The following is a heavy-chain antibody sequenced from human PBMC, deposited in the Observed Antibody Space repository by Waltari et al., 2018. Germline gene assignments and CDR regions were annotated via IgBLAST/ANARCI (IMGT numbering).Heavy chain of an antibody. CDR3: ARGYGSGSYYDDAFDI. CDR2: IYHSGIT. CDR1: GYSISSGYY. D-gene: IGHD3-10*01. J-gene: IGHJ3*02. V-gene: IGHV4-38-2*01. Sequence: QVQLQESGPGLVKPSETLSLTCAVSGYSISSGYYWGWSRQPPGKGLEWIGSIYHSGITYYNPTLKSRVTIAVDTSKNQFSLKLSAVTAADTAVYYCARGYGSGSYYDDAFDIWGQGTMVTVSS.